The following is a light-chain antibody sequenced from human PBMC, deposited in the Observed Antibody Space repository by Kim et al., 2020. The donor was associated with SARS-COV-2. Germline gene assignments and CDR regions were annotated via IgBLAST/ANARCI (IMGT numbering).Light chain of an antibody. J-gene: IGLJ2*01. CDR2: EDT. V-gene: IGLV3-1*01. CDR3: QAWDSTTVI. Sequence: SYELTQPPSVSVSPGQTASITCSGDKLGDKYACWYQQKPGQSPVLVIYEDTQRPSGIPERFSGSKSGGTATLTIGGTQAMDEADYYCQAWDSTTVIFGGGTQLTVL. CDR1: KLGDKY.